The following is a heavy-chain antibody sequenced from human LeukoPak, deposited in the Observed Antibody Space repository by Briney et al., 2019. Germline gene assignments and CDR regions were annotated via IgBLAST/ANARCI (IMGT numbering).Heavy chain of an antibody. CDR1: GYTFTSYY. Sequence: ASVKVSCRASGYTFTSYYMHWVRQAPGQGLEWMGIINPSGGSTSYAQKFQGRVTLTRDTSTSTVYMELSSLRSEDTAVYYCARATLYDYYFNYWGQGTLVTVSS. CDR2: INPSGGST. D-gene: IGHD5/OR15-5a*01. V-gene: IGHV1-46*01. J-gene: IGHJ4*02. CDR3: ARATLYDYYFNY.